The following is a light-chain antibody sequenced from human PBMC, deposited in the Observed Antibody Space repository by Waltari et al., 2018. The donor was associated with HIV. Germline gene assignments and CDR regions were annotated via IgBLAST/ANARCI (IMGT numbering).Light chain of an antibody. CDR1: SSDVGGYHY. Sequence: QSALTQPASVSGSPGQSITISCTGNSSDVGGYHYVSWYQQHPGKAPKLMIYEVSNRPSGVSNLVSGSKSGNTASLTISGLQAEDEADYYCSSYTSSSTLVFGTGTKVTVL. CDR3: SSYTSSSTLV. CDR2: EVS. J-gene: IGLJ1*01. V-gene: IGLV2-14*01.